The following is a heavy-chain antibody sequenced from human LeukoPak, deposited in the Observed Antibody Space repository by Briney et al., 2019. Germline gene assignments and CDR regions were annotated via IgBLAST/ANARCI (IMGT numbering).Heavy chain of an antibody. CDR2: VYSSGNT. CDR1: DGSISIYY. V-gene: IGHV4-4*08. Sequence: SETLSLTCTVSDGSISIYYWSWIRQPPGKGLEWIGYVYSSGNTNYSPSLKGRAIVSADTSKNQFSLKLTSVTAADTAVYYCVRDRELTYWGQGILVTVSS. CDR3: VRDRELTY. D-gene: IGHD3-10*01. J-gene: IGHJ4*02.